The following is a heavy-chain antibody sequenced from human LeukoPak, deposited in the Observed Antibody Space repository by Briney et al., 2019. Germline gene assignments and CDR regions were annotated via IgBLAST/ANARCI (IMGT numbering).Heavy chain of an antibody. V-gene: IGHV3-9*01. CDR3: AKDLRSNFFYYMDV. CDR2: ISWNSGTI. CDR1: GFTFDDYA. D-gene: IGHD4-11*01. Sequence: GRSLRLSCAASGFTFDDYAMHWVRQAPGKGLEWVSGISWNSGTIGHADSVKGRFTISRDNAKNSLYLQMNSLRAEDTALYYCAKDLRSNFFYYMDVWGRGTTVTVSS. J-gene: IGHJ6*03.